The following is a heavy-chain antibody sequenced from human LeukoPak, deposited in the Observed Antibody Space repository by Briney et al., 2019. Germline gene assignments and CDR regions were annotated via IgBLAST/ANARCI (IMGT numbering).Heavy chain of an antibody. Sequence: ASVKVSCKASGYTFTSHGMHWVRQAPGQRLEWMGWINTGNGNTKYSQKFQGRVTVTRDTSASTAYMELSSLRSEDTAVYYCARCGYSDGWSCDHWGQGTLVTVSS. D-gene: IGHD5-18*01. CDR1: GYTFTSHG. J-gene: IGHJ5*02. V-gene: IGHV1-3*04. CDR2: INTGNGNT. CDR3: ARCGYSDGWSCDH.